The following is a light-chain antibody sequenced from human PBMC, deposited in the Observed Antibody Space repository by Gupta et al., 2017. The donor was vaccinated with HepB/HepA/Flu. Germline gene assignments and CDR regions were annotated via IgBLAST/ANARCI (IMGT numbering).Light chain of an antibody. CDR3: QQEYSTPTA. Sequence: DIVMTQSPDSLAVSLGERATINCKSSQSVLYSSNNKKYLAWYQQKPGQPPKLLIYWASTRESGVPDSFSGSGSGTDFTLTFSSRQAEDVAVYYCQQEYSTPTAFGQGTKVEIK. J-gene: IGKJ1*01. CDR2: WAS. CDR1: QSVLYSSNNKKY. V-gene: IGKV4-1*01.